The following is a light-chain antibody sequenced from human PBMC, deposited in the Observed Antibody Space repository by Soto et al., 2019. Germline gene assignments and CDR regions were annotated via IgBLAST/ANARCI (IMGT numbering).Light chain of an antibody. CDR3: QSYDSSLSALYV. V-gene: IGLV1-40*01. J-gene: IGLJ1*01. Sequence: QSGLTQPPSVSGAPGQRVTTSCTGSSSNIGAGYDVHWYQQLPGTAPKLLIYGNSNRPSGVPDRFSGSKSGTSASLAITGLQAEDEADYYCQSYDSSLSALYVFGTGTKVTVL. CDR2: GNS. CDR1: SSNIGAGYD.